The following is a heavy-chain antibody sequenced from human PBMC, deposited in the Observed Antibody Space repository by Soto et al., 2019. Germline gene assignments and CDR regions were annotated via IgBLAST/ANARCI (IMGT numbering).Heavy chain of an antibody. D-gene: IGHD6-13*01. Sequence: QVQLQESDPGLVKPSGTLSLTCDVSGASISSVYWWSWVRQSPGKGLEWIGEISQRGSANYRPSLKSRVTMSLDTSKNQFSLRLTSVTAADTAVYYCARYSALSGTYYFDYWGQGTLVTVSS. CDR1: GASISSVYW. CDR3: ARYSALSGTYYFDY. CDR2: ISQRGSA. J-gene: IGHJ4*02. V-gene: IGHV4-4*02.